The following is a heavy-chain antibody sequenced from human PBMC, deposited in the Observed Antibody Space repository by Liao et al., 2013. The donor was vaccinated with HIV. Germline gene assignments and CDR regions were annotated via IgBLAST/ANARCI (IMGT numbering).Heavy chain of an antibody. CDR2: IYHSGST. V-gene: IGHV4-59*12. CDR1: GGSISSYY. Sequence: QVQLQESGPGLVKPSETLSLTCTVSGGSISSYYWSWIRQPAGKALEWIGYIYHSGSTYYNPSLKSRVTISVDRSKNQFSLKLRSVTAADTAIYFCARGRDVFDIWGQGTMVTVSS. CDR3: ARGRDVFDI. J-gene: IGHJ3*02.